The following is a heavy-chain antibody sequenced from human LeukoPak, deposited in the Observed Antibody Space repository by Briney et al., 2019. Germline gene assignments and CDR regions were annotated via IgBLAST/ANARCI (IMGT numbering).Heavy chain of an antibody. D-gene: IGHD3-22*01. CDR1: GGSISRTNW. CDR3: ARGGSDYYDSSGYTFDY. J-gene: IGHJ4*02. V-gene: IGHV4-4*02. CDR2: IYHSGST. Sequence: PSGTLSLTCDVSGGSISRTNWWSWVRQPPGKGLEWIGEIYHSGSTNYNPSLESRVTISVDQSKTQFSLRLSSVTAADTALYYCARGGSDYYDSSGYTFDYWGQGTLVTVSS.